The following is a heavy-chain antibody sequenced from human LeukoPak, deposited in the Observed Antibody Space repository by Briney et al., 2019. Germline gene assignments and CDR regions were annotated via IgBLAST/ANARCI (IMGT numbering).Heavy chain of an antibody. Sequence: SQTLSLTCAISGDSVSANNAAWNWIGQSPSRGLEWLGRTYYRSKWYTAYAVSVKSRITINSDTSKNQFSLHLNSVTPEDTAIYYCARDAGNSGYGCDLWGQGTLVTVSS. CDR1: GDSVSANNAA. D-gene: IGHD5-12*01. J-gene: IGHJ5*02. V-gene: IGHV6-1*01. CDR2: TYYRSKWYT. CDR3: ARDAGNSGYGCDL.